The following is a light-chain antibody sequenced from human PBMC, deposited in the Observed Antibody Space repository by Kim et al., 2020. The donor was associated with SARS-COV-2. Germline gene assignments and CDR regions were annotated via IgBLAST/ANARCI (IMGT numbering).Light chain of an antibody. CDR1: QSVSSSY. Sequence: PGERPTLSSRASQSVSSSYLAWYQQKPGQAPRLLIYGASSRATGIPDRFSGSGSGTDFTLTISRLEPEDFAVYYCQQYGSSPPWTFGQGTKVDIK. J-gene: IGKJ1*01. V-gene: IGKV3-20*01. CDR2: GAS. CDR3: QQYGSSPPWT.